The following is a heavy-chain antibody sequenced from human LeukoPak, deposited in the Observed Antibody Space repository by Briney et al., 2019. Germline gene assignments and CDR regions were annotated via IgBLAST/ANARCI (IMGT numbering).Heavy chain of an antibody. Sequence: GGSLRLSCAASGFTFSNAWMSWVRQAPGKGLVWVSRINSDGTTTNYADSVKGRFTISRDNAKNTLYLQMNSLRAEDTAVYYCVRVRDGYNSFFDYWGQGTLVTVSS. J-gene: IGHJ4*02. CDR3: VRVRDGYNSFFDY. CDR1: GFTFSNAW. V-gene: IGHV3-74*01. D-gene: IGHD5-24*01. CDR2: INSDGTTT.